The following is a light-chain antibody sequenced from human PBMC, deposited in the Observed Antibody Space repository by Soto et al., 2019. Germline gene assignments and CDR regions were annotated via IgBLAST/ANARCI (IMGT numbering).Light chain of an antibody. CDR2: GAS. Sequence: EILMTQSPSTISLSRLERSTLSCMASQSVSSNLAWYQQKPGQAPRLLIYGASTRATGIPARFSGSGSGTDFTLTIYCLAPEDFAIYYCHQRQILPRTSGQGAKVDIK. CDR1: QSVSSN. CDR3: HQRQILPRT. J-gene: IGKJ1*01. V-gene: IGKV3-15*01.